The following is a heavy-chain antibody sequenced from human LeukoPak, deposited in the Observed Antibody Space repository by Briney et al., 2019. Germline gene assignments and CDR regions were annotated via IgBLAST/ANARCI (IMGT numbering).Heavy chain of an antibody. Sequence: SETLSLTCAVSGYSISSGYYWGWIRQPPGKGLEWIGSIYHNGSTYYNPSLKSRVTISVDTSKNQFSLKLSSVTAADTAVYYCARGYFDWLNWFDPWGQGTLVTVSS. D-gene: IGHD3-9*01. J-gene: IGHJ5*02. CDR1: GYSISSGYY. CDR3: ARGYFDWLNWFDP. CDR2: IYHNGST. V-gene: IGHV4-38-2*01.